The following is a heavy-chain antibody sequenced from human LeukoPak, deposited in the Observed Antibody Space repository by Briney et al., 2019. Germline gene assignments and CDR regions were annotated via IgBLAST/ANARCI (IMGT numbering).Heavy chain of an antibody. CDR3: ARVGPSSASMTPAYGMDV. D-gene: IGHD2/OR15-2a*01. J-gene: IGHJ6*02. CDR2: INWNGGST. V-gene: IGHV3-20*04. Sequence: PGGSLRLSCAASGFTFDHYGMSWVRQAPGKGLEWVSGINWNGGSTGYADSVKGRFTISRDNAKNSLYLQMNSLRAEDTALYYCARVGPSSASMTPAYGMDVWGQGTTVTVSS. CDR1: GFTFDHYG.